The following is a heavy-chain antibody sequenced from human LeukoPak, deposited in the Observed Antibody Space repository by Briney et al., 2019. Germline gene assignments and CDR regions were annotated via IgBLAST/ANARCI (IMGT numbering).Heavy chain of an antibody. D-gene: IGHD6-19*01. Sequence: PSETLSLTCSVSGGSISSYYWSWIRQPPGKGLEWIGYIYYSGSTNYNPSLKSRVTISVDTSKNQFSLKLSSVTAADTAVYYCARRGAGLAVTGYYYYMDVWGKGTTVTISS. CDR2: IYYSGST. J-gene: IGHJ6*03. V-gene: IGHV4-59*01. CDR3: ARRGAGLAVTGYYYYMDV. CDR1: GGSISSYY.